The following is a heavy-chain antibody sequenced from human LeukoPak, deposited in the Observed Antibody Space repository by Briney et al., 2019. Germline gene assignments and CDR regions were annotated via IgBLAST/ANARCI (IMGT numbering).Heavy chain of an antibody. D-gene: IGHD2-2*03. CDR3: AKDGYCNNANCYPNHFNY. CDR1: GFTLSYYA. V-gene: IGHV3-30*18. J-gene: IGHJ4*02. CDR2: ISSDGNNK. Sequence: QSGGSLRLSCAASGFTLSYYAMHWVRLAPGRGLEWVAVISSDGNNKYYADSVKGRFSISRDNSENTLYLQMNSLRAEDTAVYYCAKDGYCNNANCYPNHFNYWGQGTLVTVSS.